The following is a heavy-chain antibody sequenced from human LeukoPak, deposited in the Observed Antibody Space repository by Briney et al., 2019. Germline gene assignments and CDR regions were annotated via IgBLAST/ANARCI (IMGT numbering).Heavy chain of an antibody. V-gene: IGHV3-11*01. CDR2: ISTTGNTK. CDR3: ARDHNSGWFNADVLEYFQH. CDR1: GFTFSDFY. J-gene: IGHJ1*01. D-gene: IGHD6-19*01. Sequence: GGSLRLSCAASGFTFSDFYMSWIRQTPEKGLEWISHISTTGNTKYYADSVIGRFSISRDNAKNSVYLQMNSLRAEDTAVYYCARDHNSGWFNADVLEYFQHWGQGTLVAVSS.